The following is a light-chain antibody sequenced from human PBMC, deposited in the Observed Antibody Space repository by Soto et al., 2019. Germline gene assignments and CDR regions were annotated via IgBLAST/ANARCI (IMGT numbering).Light chain of an antibody. CDR2: GTS. V-gene: IGKV3-20*01. J-gene: IGKJ1*01. CDR1: QSINSNY. CDR3: QQYGTSPAWT. Sequence: VLTQSPGTLSLSLGERATLSCRASQSINSNYLAWYQQKPGQAPRLLIYGTSSRATGIPDRFSGSGSGTDFTLTISRLDPEDFAVYYCQQYGTSPAWTFGQGTKVDIK.